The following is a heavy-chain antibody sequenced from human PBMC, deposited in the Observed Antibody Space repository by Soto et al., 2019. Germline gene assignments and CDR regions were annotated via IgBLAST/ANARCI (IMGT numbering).Heavy chain of an antibody. Sequence: SETLSLTCAVYGGSFSGYYWSWIRQPPGKGLEWIGEINHSGSTNYNPSLKSRVTISVDTSKNQFSLKLSSVTAADTAVYYCVIKMPTMIVVVMHTRFDPWGEGNLVTVSS. J-gene: IGHJ5*02. V-gene: IGHV4-34*01. CDR1: GGSFSGYY. CDR3: VIKMPTMIVVVMHTRFDP. D-gene: IGHD3-22*01. CDR2: INHSGST.